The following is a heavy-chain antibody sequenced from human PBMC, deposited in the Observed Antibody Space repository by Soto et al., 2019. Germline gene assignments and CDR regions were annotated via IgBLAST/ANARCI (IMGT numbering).Heavy chain of an antibody. CDR2: ISAYNGNT. D-gene: IGHD6-6*01. J-gene: IGHJ3*02. CDR1: GYTFTSYG. Sequence: GASVKVSCKASGYTFTSYGISWVRQAPGQGLEWMGWISAYNGNTNYAQKLQGRVTMTTDTSTSTAYMELRSLRSDDTAVYYCARQGRFGLARRVYDAFDIWGQGTMVTVSS. V-gene: IGHV1-18*04. CDR3: ARQGRFGLARRVYDAFDI.